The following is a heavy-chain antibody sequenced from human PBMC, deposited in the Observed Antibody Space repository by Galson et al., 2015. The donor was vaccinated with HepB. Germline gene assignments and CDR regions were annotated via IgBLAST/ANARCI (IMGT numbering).Heavy chain of an antibody. CDR3: ARGESDRILGTTDFDF. V-gene: IGHV3-13*01. CDR1: GFTFSYYD. Sequence: SLRLSCAASGFTFSYYDMHWVRQPTGKSLEWVSTIGIAGDTYYPASVKGRFTISRENAKNSLYLQMNSLRAGDTAVYYCARGESDRILGTTDFDFWGQGTLVTVSS. J-gene: IGHJ4*02. CDR2: IGIAGDT. D-gene: IGHD1-26*01.